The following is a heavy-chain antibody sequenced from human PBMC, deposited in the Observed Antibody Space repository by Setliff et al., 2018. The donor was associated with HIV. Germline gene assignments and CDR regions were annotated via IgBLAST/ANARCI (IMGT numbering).Heavy chain of an antibody. CDR2: NDYRGST. J-gene: IGHJ4*02. CDR1: GGSVSSADYS. Sequence: PSETLSLTCAVSGGSVSSADYSWSWIRQRTGKGLEWIGYNDYRGSTYYNPSLKSRILISVDTSKNQVSLKLDPVTAADTAVYYCARDGTYCSGGTCGKIFDYWGQGTLVTVSS. D-gene: IGHD2-15*01. V-gene: IGHV4-31*11. CDR3: ARDGTYCSGGTCGKIFDY.